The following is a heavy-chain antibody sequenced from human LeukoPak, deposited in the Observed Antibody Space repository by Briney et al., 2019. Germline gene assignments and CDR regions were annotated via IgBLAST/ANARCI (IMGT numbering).Heavy chain of an antibody. J-gene: IGHJ5*02. D-gene: IGHD2-21*01. CDR3: ARDRYVGLLLANWFDP. CDR1: GYTFTSYY. V-gene: IGHV1-46*01. Sequence: GASVKVSCKASGYTFTSYYMHWVRQAPGQGLEWMGIINPSGGSTSYAQKFQGRVTMTRDTSTSTVYMELSSLRSEDTAVYYCARDRYVGLLLANWFDPWGQGTLVTVSS. CDR2: INPSGGST.